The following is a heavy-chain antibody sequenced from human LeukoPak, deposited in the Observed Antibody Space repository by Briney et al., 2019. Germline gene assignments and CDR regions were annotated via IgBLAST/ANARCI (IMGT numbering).Heavy chain of an antibody. CDR1: GLIVSSYE. V-gene: IGHV3-48*03. CDR2: INSGGTV. CDR3: ARFSSTWYVAFDM. Sequence: GSLRLSCAASGLIVSSYETGWVRQAPGKGLEWLSYINSGGTVYYADSVKGRFTFSRDNAKNSLYLHMNSLRAEDTALYYCARFSSTWYVAFDMWGQGTMVTVSS. J-gene: IGHJ3*02. D-gene: IGHD6-13*01.